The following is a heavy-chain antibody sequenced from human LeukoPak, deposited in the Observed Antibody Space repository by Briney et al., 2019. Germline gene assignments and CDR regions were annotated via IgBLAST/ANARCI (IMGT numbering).Heavy chain of an antibody. Sequence: GGSLRLSCAASGFTFSSYGMHWVRPAPGKGLEWAAFIWYDGSNKYYADSVKGRFTISRDNSKNTLYLQMNSLRAGDTAVYYCAKDPTHYRVWDDYDSTVLSYWGQGTLVTVAS. V-gene: IGHV3-30*02. D-gene: IGHD3-22*01. CDR1: GFTFSSYG. CDR3: AKDPTHYRVWDDYDSTVLSY. CDR2: IWYDGSNK. J-gene: IGHJ4*02.